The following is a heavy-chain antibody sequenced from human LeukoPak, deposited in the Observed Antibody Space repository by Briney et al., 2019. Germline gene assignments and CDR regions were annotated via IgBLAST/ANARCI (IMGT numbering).Heavy chain of an antibody. CDR3: ARLRTSCYCFDY. Sequence: GGSLRLSCAASGFTFSSYAMHWVRQAPGKGLEWVAVISYDGSNKCYADSVKGRFTISRDNSKNTLYLQMNSLRAEDTAVYYCARLRTSCYCFDYWGQGTLVTVSS. CDR2: ISYDGSNK. D-gene: IGHD2-2*01. J-gene: IGHJ4*02. V-gene: IGHV3-30-3*01. CDR1: GFTFSSYA.